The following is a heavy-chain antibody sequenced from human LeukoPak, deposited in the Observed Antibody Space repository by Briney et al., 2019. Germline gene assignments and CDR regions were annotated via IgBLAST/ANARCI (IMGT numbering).Heavy chain of an antibody. CDR2: INPNSGGT. V-gene: IGHV1-2*06. J-gene: IGHJ4*02. CDR3: ARVGYSSGWSDY. CDR1: GYTFTGYY. D-gene: IGHD6-19*01. Sequence: VASVKVSCKASGYTFTGYYMHWVRQAPGQGLEWMGRINPNSGGTNYAQKFQGRVTMTRDTSISTAYMELSRLRSDDTAVYYCARVGYSSGWSDYWGRGTLVTVSS.